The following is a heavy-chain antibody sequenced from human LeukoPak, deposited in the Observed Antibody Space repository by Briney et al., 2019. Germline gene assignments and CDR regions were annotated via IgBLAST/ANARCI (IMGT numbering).Heavy chain of an antibody. J-gene: IGHJ4*02. CDR1: GFTFSGSA. CDR3: TIGAVTTDY. CDR2: IRSKANSYAT. D-gene: IGHD4-11*01. Sequence: GGSLKLSCAASGFTFSGSAMHWVRQASGKGLEWVGRIRSKANSYATAYAASVKGRLTISRDDSKNTAYLQMNSLKTEDTAVYYCTIGAVTTDYWGQGTLVTVSS. V-gene: IGHV3-73*01.